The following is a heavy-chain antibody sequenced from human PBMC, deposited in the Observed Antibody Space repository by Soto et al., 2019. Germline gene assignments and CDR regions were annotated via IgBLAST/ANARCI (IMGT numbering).Heavy chain of an antibody. Sequence: SQTLSLTCAISGDSVSSDITSWNWIRQSPSRGLEWLGRTYYRSKWFHDYAASVKSRITINPDTSKNQFSLELNSMTPEDTTVYYCARGNALDVWGQGTVVTVSS. J-gene: IGHJ3*01. CDR3: ARGNALDV. D-gene: IGHD3-10*01. V-gene: IGHV6-1*01. CDR1: GDSVSSDITS. CDR2: TYYRSKWFH.